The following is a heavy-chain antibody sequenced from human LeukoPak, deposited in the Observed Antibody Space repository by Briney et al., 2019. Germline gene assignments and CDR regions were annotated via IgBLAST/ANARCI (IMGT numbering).Heavy chain of an antibody. CDR1: GGSISNYY. J-gene: IGHJ4*02. D-gene: IGHD1-26*01. Sequence: SQTLSLTCTVSGGSISNYYWTWIRQPPGKGLEWVGYIYYSGSTYYNPYLKSRVTISVDTSKNQFSLKLTSVTAADTAVYYCARLSGSPHPPFDYWGQGTLVTVSS. CDR2: IYYSGST. V-gene: IGHV4-59*08. CDR3: ARLSGSPHPPFDY.